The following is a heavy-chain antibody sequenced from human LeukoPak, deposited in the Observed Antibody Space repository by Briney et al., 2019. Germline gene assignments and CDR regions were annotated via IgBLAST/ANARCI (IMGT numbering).Heavy chain of an antibody. V-gene: IGHV3-23*01. J-gene: IGHJ4*02. CDR1: GFTFSSYA. Sequence: QPGASLRLSCAASGFTFSSYAMSWVRQAPGKGLEWVSAISGSGGSTHYADSVKGRFTISRDNSKNTLYLQMNSLRAEDTAVYYCAKTMVRGAVNFDYWGQGTLVTVSS. CDR3: AKTMVRGAVNFDY. CDR2: ISGSGGST. D-gene: IGHD3-10*01.